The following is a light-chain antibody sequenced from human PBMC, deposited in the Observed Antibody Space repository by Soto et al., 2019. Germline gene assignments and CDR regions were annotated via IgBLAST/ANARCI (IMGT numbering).Light chain of an antibody. J-gene: IGKJ4*01. CDR1: QSVGKNY. CDR3: QQYAGSPLT. V-gene: IGKV3-20*01. Sequence: ENVLTQSPCTLSLSPGERAILSCRASQSVGKNYLGWFQQKPGQAPRLLIYDASNRATGIPDRFSGSGSGTDFTLTISRLEPDDFAMYYCQQYAGSPLTFGGGTKVEIK. CDR2: DAS.